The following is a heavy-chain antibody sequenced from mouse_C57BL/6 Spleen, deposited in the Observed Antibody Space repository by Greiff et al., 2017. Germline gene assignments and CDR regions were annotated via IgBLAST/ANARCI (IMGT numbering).Heavy chain of an antibody. CDR2: ISSGSSTI. D-gene: IGHD1-1*01. CDR3: ARNYYGSSYLFAY. J-gene: IGHJ3*01. Sequence: EVKLMESGGGLVKPGGSLKLSCAASGFTFSDYGMHWVRQAPEKGLEWVAYISSGSSTIYYADTVKGRFTISRDNAKTTLFLQMTSLRSEDTAMYYCARNYYGSSYLFAYWGQGTLVTVSA. V-gene: IGHV5-17*01. CDR1: GFTFSDYG.